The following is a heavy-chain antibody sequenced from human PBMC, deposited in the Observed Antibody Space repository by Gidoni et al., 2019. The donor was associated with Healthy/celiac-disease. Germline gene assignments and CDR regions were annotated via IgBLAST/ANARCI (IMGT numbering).Heavy chain of an antibody. CDR1: GGSISSSSYY. J-gene: IGHJ5*02. D-gene: IGHD2-2*01. CDR3: ARHRWYCSSTSCQNNWFDP. Sequence: QLQLQESGPGLVKPSETLSLPCTVSGGSISSSSYYWGWIRQPPGKGLEWIGSIYYSGSTYYNPSLKSRVTISVDTSKNQFSLKLSSVTAADTAVYYCARHRWYCSSTSCQNNWFDPWGQGTLVTVSS. CDR2: IYYSGST. V-gene: IGHV4-39*01.